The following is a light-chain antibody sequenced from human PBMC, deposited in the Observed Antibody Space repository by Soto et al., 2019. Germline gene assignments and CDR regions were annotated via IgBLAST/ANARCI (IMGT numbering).Light chain of an antibody. J-gene: IGLJ2*01. CDR1: TGAVTSGHY. V-gene: IGLV7-46*01. Sequence: QAVVTQEPSLTVSPGGTVTLTCGSSTGAVTSGHYPYWFQQKPGQAPRTLIYDTSNTHSWTPARFSGSLLGGKAALTLSGAQPEDAADYYCLLYYSGGRRVFGGGTKLTVL. CDR3: LLYYSGGRRV. CDR2: DTS.